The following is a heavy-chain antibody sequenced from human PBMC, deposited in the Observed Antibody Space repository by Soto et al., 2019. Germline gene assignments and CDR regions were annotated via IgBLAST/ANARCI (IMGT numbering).Heavy chain of an antibody. D-gene: IGHD2-15*01. Sequence: QVQPQESGPGLVKPSETLSLTCTVSGGSISSYYWSWIRQPPGKGLEWIGYIFYSGSTNYNPSLKSRVTISVDTSKNQFSLKLSSVTAADTAVYYCARGGVVKLDYWGQGTLVTVSS. V-gene: IGHV4-59*01. J-gene: IGHJ4*02. CDR1: GGSISSYY. CDR2: IFYSGST. CDR3: ARGGVVKLDY.